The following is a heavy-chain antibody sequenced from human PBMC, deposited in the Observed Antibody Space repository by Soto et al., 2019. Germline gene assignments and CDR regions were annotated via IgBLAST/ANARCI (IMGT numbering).Heavy chain of an antibody. J-gene: IGHJ6*02. Sequence: ASVKVSCKASGYTFTGYYMHWVRQAPGQGLEWMGWINPNSGGTNYAQKFQGWVTMTRDTSISTAYMELSRLRSDDTAVYYCARDVVEMDSGYDVRPTWYYRLDVWGQGTTVTVSS. CDR3: ARDVVEMDSGYDVRPTWYYRLDV. CDR1: GYTFTGYY. D-gene: IGHD5-12*01. CDR2: INPNSGGT. V-gene: IGHV1-2*04.